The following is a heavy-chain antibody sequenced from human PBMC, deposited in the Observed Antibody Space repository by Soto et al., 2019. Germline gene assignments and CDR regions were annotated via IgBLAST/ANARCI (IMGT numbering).Heavy chain of an antibody. Sequence: GGSCTPSGAASVFPFSSYGMHWVRQAPGKGLEWISFISGSSSTIYYADSVKGRFTISRDNAMNSLYLQMNSLRDEDTAVYYCAREMANCFDYWGQGTPVTVSS. CDR1: VFPFSSYG. CDR3: AREMANCFDY. J-gene: IGHJ4*02. CDR2: ISGSSSTI. D-gene: IGHD5-12*01. V-gene: IGHV3-48*02.